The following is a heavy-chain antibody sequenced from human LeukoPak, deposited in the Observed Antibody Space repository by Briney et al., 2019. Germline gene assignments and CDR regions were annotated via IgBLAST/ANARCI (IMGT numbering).Heavy chain of an antibody. Sequence: SETLSLTCTVSGGSISSSSYYWGWIRQPPGTGLEWIGSIYASGSTYYNPSLKSRVTMSVDTSKNQFSLKLSSVTAADTAVYYCARPGYSSGWYVYWGQGTLVTVSS. CDR3: ARPGYSSGWYVY. CDR2: IYASGST. V-gene: IGHV4-39*01. J-gene: IGHJ4*02. D-gene: IGHD6-19*01. CDR1: GGSISSSSYY.